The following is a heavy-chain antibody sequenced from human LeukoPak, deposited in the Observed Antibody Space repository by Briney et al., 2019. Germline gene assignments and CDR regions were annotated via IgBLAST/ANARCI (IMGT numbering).Heavy chain of an antibody. CDR3: AKQRDSSGFFFDY. CDR2: ISGSGGST. J-gene: IGHJ4*02. V-gene: IGHV3-23*01. CDR1: GFTFSSYA. Sequence: GGSLRLSCAASGFTFSSYAMSWVRQAPGKGLEWVSAISGSGGSTYYADSVKGRFTISRDNSKNTLYLQMNSLRAEDTAIYYCAKQRDSSGFFFDYWGQGTLVTASS. D-gene: IGHD3-22*01.